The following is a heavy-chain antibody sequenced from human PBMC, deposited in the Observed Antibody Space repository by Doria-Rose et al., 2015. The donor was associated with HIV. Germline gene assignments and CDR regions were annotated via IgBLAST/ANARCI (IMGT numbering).Heavy chain of an antibody. CDR3: ARIKSSRWYHKYYFDF. CDR2: IFSDDER. D-gene: IGHD6-13*01. J-gene: IGHJ4*02. V-gene: IGHV2-26*01. CDR1: GVSLSSPGMG. Sequence: SGPVLVKPTETLTLTCTVSGVSLSSPGMGVSWIRQPPGKALEWLANIFSDDERSYKTSLKSRLTISRGTSKRQLVLTRTDTDPVDTATYYCARIKSSRWYHKYYFDFWGQGTLVIVSA.